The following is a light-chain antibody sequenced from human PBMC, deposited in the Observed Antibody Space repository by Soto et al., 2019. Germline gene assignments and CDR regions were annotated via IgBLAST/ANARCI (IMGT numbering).Light chain of an antibody. V-gene: IGKV3-15*01. Sequence: EIVLTQSPGTLSLSPGESATLSCRASQSVSRNLAWYQQKPGQAPRLLLYGSHFRATNVTDRFTGRGSGTEFTLTISGLQSDDFAVYYCQQYNKWSPLTFGEGTKVDIK. CDR1: QSVSRN. CDR2: GSH. J-gene: IGKJ4*01. CDR3: QQYNKWSPLT.